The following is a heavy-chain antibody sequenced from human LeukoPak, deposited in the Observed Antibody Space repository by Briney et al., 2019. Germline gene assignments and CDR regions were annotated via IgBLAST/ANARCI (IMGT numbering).Heavy chain of an antibody. CDR1: GGTFSSYA. CDR2: IIPIFGTA. Sequence: ASVKVSCKASGGTFSSYAISWVRQAPGQGLEWMGGIIPIFGTANYAQKFQGRVTITTDESTSTAYMELSSLRSEDAAVYYCARAVLRYFDWTSYYYYYYMDVWGKGTTVTVSS. CDR3: ARAVLRYFDWTSYYYYYYMDV. D-gene: IGHD3-9*01. V-gene: IGHV1-69*05. J-gene: IGHJ6*03.